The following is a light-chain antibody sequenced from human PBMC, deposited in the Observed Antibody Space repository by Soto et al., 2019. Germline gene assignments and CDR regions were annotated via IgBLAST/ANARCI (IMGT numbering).Light chain of an antibody. CDR2: GAS. V-gene: IGKV3-20*01. J-gene: IGKJ1*01. Sequence: EIVLTQSPATLSLSPGERATLSCRASQSVSSSYLAWYQQKPGPAPRLLIYGASSRATGIPDRFSGSGSGTDFTLTISRLEPEDFAVYYCQQYGSSPRTFGQGTKV. CDR1: QSVSSSY. CDR3: QQYGSSPRT.